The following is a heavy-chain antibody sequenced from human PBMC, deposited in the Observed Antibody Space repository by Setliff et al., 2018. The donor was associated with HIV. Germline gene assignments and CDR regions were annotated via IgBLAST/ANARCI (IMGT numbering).Heavy chain of an antibody. CDR3: ARRRPPPSGMYSSYYMDV. J-gene: IGHJ6*03. V-gene: IGHV4-4*07. Sequence: SETLSLTCTVSGGFISSYYWNWIRQPAGKGLEWIGRIYTSGSTNYNPSLKSRVTMSVDTSKNHFSLNLNSVTAADTAIYYCARRRPPPSGMYSSYYMDVWGKGTAVTVSS. CDR2: IYTSGST. CDR1: GGFISSYY. D-gene: IGHD1-26*01.